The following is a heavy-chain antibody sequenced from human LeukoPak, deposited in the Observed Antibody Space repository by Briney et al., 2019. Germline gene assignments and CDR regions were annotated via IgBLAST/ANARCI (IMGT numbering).Heavy chain of an antibody. V-gene: IGHV4-61*02. J-gene: IGHJ5*02. D-gene: IGHD4-11*01. CDR1: GGSLSSGSYY. CDR3: ARVVLFYINYVGVPNWFDP. CDR2: IYTSGST. Sequence: SETLSLTCTVSGGSLSSGSYYWSWIRQPAGKGLEWIGRIYTSGSTKFNPSLKSRVTMSVDTSKNQFSLKLSSVTAAATAVYYCARVVLFYINYVGVPNWFDPWGQGTLVTVSS.